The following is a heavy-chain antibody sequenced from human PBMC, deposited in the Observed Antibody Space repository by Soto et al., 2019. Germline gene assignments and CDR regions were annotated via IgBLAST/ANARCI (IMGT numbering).Heavy chain of an antibody. CDR1: GFTFSSYA. CDR3: ARGPDTAMAIYYDCGMDV. Sequence: QVQLVESGGGVVQPGRSLRLSCAASGFTFSSYAMHWVRQAPGKGLEWVAVISYDGSNKYYADSVKGRFTISRYNSKNTLYLQMNSLRAEDTDVYYCARGPDTAMAIYYDCGMDVWGQGTTVTVSS. CDR2: ISYDGSNK. V-gene: IGHV3-30-3*01. J-gene: IGHJ6*02. D-gene: IGHD5-18*01.